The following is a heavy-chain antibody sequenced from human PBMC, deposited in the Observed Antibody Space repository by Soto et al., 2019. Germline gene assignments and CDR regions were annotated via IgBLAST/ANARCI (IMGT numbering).Heavy chain of an antibody. J-gene: IGHJ4*02. D-gene: IGHD3-22*01. CDR3: ARESYYDDGSGYYHFDS. Sequence: QVQLVQSGAEVKKPGSSVKVSCKASGGTFSSYAISWVRQAPGQGLEWMGGIIPIFGTANYAQKFQGRVTMTADDTTRTAYVELSSLRSEDTAVYYCARESYYDDGSGYYHFDSWGQGTLVTVSS. CDR1: GGTFSSYA. CDR2: IIPIFGTA. V-gene: IGHV1-69*12.